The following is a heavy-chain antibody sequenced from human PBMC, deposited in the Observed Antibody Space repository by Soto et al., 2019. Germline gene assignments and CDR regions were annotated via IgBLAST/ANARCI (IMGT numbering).Heavy chain of an antibody. CDR2: INHSGNT. CDR3: GPRGAVADPRGY. J-gene: IGHJ4*02. V-gene: IGHV4-34*01. Sequence: WTWIRQLPGKGLEWIGEINHSGNTNYNPSLKSRVAISVDTSKNQFSLNLDSVTAADTAVYYCGPRGAVADPRGYWGQGTLVTVSS. D-gene: IGHD6-19*01.